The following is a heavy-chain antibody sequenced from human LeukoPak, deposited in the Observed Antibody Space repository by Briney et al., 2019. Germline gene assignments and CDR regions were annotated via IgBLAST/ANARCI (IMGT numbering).Heavy chain of an antibody. V-gene: IGHV1-46*01. D-gene: IGHD5-18*01. CDR1: GYTFTSYY. CDR2: INPSGGST. Sequence: ASVKVSCKASGYTFTSYYMHWVRQAPGQGLEWMGIINPSGGSTSYAQKFQGRVTMTRDMSTSTVYMELSSLRSEDTAVYYCARDRGYSYGTKIFDYWGQGTLVTVSS. J-gene: IGHJ4*02. CDR3: ARDRGYSYGTKIFDY.